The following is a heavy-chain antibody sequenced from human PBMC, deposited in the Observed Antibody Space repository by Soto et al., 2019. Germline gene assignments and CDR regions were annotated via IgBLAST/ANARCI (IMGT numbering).Heavy chain of an antibody. D-gene: IGHD3-22*01. CDR1: GFTVSSNY. CDR2: IYSGGST. Sequence: GGSMRLSCAASGFTVSSNYMSWVRPAPGKGLEWVSVIYSGGSTYYADSVKGRFTISRDNSKNTLYLQMNSLRAEDTAVYYCARDLPNYYDSSGYAYYYGMDVWGQGTTVTVSS. CDR3: ARDLPNYYDSSGYAYYYGMDV. V-gene: IGHV3-53*01. J-gene: IGHJ6*02.